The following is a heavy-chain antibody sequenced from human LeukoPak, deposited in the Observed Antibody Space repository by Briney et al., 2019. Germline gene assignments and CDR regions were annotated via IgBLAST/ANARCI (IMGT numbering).Heavy chain of an antibody. CDR1: GGSISSYY. J-gene: IGHJ4*02. CDR2: IYYSGST. Sequence: PSETLSLTCTVSGGSISSYYWSWIRQPPGKGLEWIGYIYYSGSTNYNPSLKSRVTISVDTSKNQFSLKLSSVTAADTAIYYCAREHPTAIATDYWGQGTLVTVSS. D-gene: IGHD2-21*02. V-gene: IGHV4-59*12. CDR3: AREHPTAIATDY.